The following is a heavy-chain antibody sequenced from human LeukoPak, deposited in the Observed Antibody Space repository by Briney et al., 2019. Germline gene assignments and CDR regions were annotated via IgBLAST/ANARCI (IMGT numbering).Heavy chain of an antibody. D-gene: IGHD3-22*01. V-gene: IGHV3-11*01. J-gene: IGHJ4*02. CDR2: ISSSGSTI. CDR1: GGSFSGYY. CDR3: TGGSGYLLDY. Sequence: LSLTCAVYGGSFSGYYWSWIRQPPGKGLEWVSYISSSGSTIYYADSVKGRFTISRDNAKNSLYLQMNSLKTEDTAVYYCTGGSGYLLDYWGQGTLVTVSS.